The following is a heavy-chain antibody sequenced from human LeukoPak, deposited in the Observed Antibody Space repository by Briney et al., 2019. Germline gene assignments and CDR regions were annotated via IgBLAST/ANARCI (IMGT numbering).Heavy chain of an antibody. Sequence: PGGSLRLSCSASGFIFTTYTMDWARQAPGQGLEFVSVVNGNGDTTYYTDSVKGRFTISRDNSKNTLYLQMSSLRAEDTAVYYCVGDQVDDTGYLRWGQGTRVTVSA. CDR1: GFIFTTYT. CDR2: VNGNGDTT. D-gene: IGHD3-9*01. V-gene: IGHV3-64D*06. J-gene: IGHJ4*02. CDR3: VGDQVDDTGYLR.